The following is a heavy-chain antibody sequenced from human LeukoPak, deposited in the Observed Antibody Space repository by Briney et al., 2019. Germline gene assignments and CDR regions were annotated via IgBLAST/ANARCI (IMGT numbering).Heavy chain of an antibody. J-gene: IGHJ5*02. CDR3: AKDRAVVDLASNWWDP. D-gene: IGHD3-22*01. V-gene: IGHV3-30*02. CDR1: GFIFSSYG. CDR2: IRYDGTNK. Sequence: GGSLRLSXAASGFIFSSYGMHWVRQAPGEGLEWVAFIRYDGTNKYYADSVKGRFTISRDNSKNTLYLQMSSLRTEDTAVYYCAKDRAVVDLASNWWDPWGQGTLVTVSS.